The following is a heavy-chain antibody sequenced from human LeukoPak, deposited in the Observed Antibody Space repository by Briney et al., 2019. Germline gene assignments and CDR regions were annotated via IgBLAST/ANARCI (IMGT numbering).Heavy chain of an antibody. CDR3: ATLTWVYGMDV. CDR2: IIPILDIA. Sequence: SVKVSCKASGGTFSSYAINWVRQAPGQGLEWMGRIIPILDIANYAQKFQGRVTITADKSTSTAYMELSSLRSEDTAMYYCATLTWVYGMDVWGQGTTVTVSS. J-gene: IGHJ6*01. D-gene: IGHD4/OR15-4a*01. CDR1: GGTFSSYA. V-gene: IGHV1-69*04.